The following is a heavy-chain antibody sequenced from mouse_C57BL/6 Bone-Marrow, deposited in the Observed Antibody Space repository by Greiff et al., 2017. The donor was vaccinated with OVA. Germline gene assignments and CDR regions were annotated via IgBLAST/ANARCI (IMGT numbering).Heavy chain of an antibody. J-gene: IGHJ1*03. V-gene: IGHV5-15*01. CDR2: ISNLAYSI. D-gene: IGHD1-1*01. CDR1: GFTFSDYG. CDR3: ARQGYYGSSYWYFDV. Sequence: DVMLVESGGGLVQPGGSLKLSCAASGFTFSDYGMAWVRQAPRKGPEWVAFISNLAYSIYYADTVTGRFTISRANAKNTLYLEMSSLRSEDTAMYYCARQGYYGSSYWYFDVWGTGTTVTVSS.